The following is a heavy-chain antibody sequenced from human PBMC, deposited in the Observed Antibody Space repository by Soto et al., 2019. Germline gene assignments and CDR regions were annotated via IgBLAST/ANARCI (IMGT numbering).Heavy chain of an antibody. D-gene: IGHD1-1*01. CDR3: ARGRYGDY. V-gene: IGHV1-18*01. Sequence: QVHLVQSGAEVKKSGASVKVSCMGSGYDFTTYGITWVRQAPGQGLEWMAWISAHNGNTDYAQKLQGRVTVTRDTSTSTAYMELRSLRSDDTAVYYCARGRYGDYWGQGALVTVSS. CDR1: GYDFTTYG. CDR2: ISAHNGNT. J-gene: IGHJ4*02.